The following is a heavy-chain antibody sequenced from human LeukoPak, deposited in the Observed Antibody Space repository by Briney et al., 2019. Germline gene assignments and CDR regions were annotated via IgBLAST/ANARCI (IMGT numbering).Heavy chain of an antibody. CDR2: IRSKTNGGTT. CDR1: GLRFGVYA. J-gene: IGHJ4*02. Sequence: PGGSLRLSCAASGLRFGVYAMNWVRQATGKGVGWVGFIRSKTNGGTTEYAASVKGRFTISRDDSNSIAYLQMNRQRTEDTAVYDCAHDNSGYSYSFDYWGQGTLVAVSS. CDR3: AHDNSGYSYSFDY. V-gene: IGHV3-49*04. D-gene: IGHD3-22*01.